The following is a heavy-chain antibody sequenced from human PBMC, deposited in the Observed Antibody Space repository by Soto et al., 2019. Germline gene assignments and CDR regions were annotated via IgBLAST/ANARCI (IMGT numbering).Heavy chain of an antibody. CDR1: GGSISSGGYY. J-gene: IGHJ3*02. D-gene: IGHD6-19*01. Sequence: QVQLQESGPGLVKPSQTLSLTCTVSGGSISSGGYYWSWIRQHPGKGLEWIGYIYYSGSTYYNPSLKSRVTISVDTSKNQFSLKLSSVTAADTAVYYCARGGSPLQWPGRRYLFDIWGQGTMVTVSS. CDR3: ARGGSPLQWPGRRYLFDI. V-gene: IGHV4-31*03. CDR2: IYYSGST.